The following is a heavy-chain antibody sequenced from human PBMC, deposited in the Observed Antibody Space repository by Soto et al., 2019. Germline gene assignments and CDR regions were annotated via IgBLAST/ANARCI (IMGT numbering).Heavy chain of an antibody. CDR1: GGSVSSGSYY. CDR3: ARIRATGTADFDY. CDR2: IYYTGST. Sequence: SETLSLTCTVSGGSVSSGSYYWSWIRQPPGKGLEWIGYIYYTGSTNYDPSLKSRVTISVDTSKNQFSLKLSSVTAADTAIYYCARIRATGTADFDYWGQGTLVTVSS. D-gene: IGHD1-1*01. J-gene: IGHJ4*02. V-gene: IGHV4-61*01.